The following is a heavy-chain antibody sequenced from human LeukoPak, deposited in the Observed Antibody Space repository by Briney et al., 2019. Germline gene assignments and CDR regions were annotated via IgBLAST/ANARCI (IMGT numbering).Heavy chain of an antibody. V-gene: IGHV3-53*01. D-gene: IGHD1-1*01. CDR2: IYSGGST. CDR3: ARDLGTDFDY. J-gene: IGHJ4*02. Sequence: PGGPLRLSCAAPGFTFSSYAVHSVRQAPGKGLEWVSVIYSGGSTYNADSVKGRFTICRDNAKNKLYLQMNSLRAEDTAVYYCARDLGTDFDYWGQGTLVTVSS. CDR1: GFTFSSYA.